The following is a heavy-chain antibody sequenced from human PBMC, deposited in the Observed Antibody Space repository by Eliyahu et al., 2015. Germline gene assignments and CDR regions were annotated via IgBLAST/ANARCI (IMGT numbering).Heavy chain of an antibody. D-gene: IGHD5-18*01. J-gene: IGHJ4*02. CDR2: ISSDGGST. Sequence: ASGFTFSTYAMHWVRQAPGKGLEYVSTISSDGGSTYYADSVKDRVTMSRDNSKNTLYLQMGSLRPEDMAVYYCVRDLWERENSYGPFHFWGQGTLVTVSS. CDR1: GFTFSTYA. V-gene: IGHV3-64*02. CDR3: VRDLWERENSYGPFHF.